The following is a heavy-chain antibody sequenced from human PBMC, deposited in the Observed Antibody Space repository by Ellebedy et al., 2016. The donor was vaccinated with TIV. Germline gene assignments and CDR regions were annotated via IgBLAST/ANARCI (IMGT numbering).Heavy chain of an antibody. J-gene: IGHJ4*02. Sequence: GESLKISCAASGFTFSSYGMHWVRQAPGKGLEWVAVISYDGSNKNYADSVKGRFTISKDNSKNTLYLQMKSLRAEDTAVYYCAKDYNSSYFWYLDHWGQGTLVSVSS. V-gene: IGHV3-30*18. CDR2: ISYDGSNK. CDR3: AKDYNSSYFWYLDH. CDR1: GFTFSSYG. D-gene: IGHD3-3*01.